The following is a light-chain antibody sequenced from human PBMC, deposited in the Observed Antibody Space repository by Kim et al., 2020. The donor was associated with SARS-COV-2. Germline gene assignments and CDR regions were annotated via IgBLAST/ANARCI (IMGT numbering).Light chain of an antibody. CDR3: QSYDISLSAYV. J-gene: IGLJ1*01. CDR2: VNN. V-gene: IGLV1-40*01. CDR1: NSNIGADYD. Sequence: QSVLTQPPSVSGAPGQRVTISCTGSNSNIGADYDVHWYQHLPGTAPTLLIFVNNNRPSGVPDRFSGSKSGTSASLVITGLQAEDEADYYCQSYDISLSAYVFGPGTKVTVL.